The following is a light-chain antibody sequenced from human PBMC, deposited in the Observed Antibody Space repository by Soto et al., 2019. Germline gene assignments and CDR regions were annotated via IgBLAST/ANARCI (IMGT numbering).Light chain of an antibody. V-gene: IGLV2-23*02. Sequence: QSALTQPASVSGSPGQSITISCTGTSSDVGSYNLVSWYQQHPGKAPKRMISEVGKRPSGISNRFSGSKSGNTASLKISGLQAEYEADYYRCSSAVTSFYVFGTGTKRTVL. CDR3: CSSAVTSFYV. CDR1: SSDVGSYNL. J-gene: IGLJ1*01. CDR2: EVG.